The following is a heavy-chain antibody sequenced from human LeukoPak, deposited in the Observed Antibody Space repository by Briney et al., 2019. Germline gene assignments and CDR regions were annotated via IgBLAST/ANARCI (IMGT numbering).Heavy chain of an antibody. J-gene: IGHJ6*03. CDR1: GGSISSYC. D-gene: IGHD3-10*01. Sequence: SETLSLSCTASGGSISSYCWSWIRQPPGKGLEWVGYIYYSGSTTYNPSLKSRFTISVDTSKNQFSLKLSSVTAADTAVYYCARHGSGSYYYYYYMDVWGKGTTVTISS. CDR2: IYYSGST. V-gene: IGHV4-59*01. CDR3: ARHGSGSYYYYYYMDV.